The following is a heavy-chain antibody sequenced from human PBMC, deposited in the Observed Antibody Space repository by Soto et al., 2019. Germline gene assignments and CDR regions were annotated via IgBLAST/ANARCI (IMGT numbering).Heavy chain of an antibody. V-gene: IGHV3-7*01. CDR3: ARDRSSGWYQH. D-gene: IGHD6-19*01. J-gene: IGHJ1*01. CDR2: IKQDGSEK. CDR1: GFTFSSYW. Sequence: EVQLVESGGGLVQPGGSLRLSCAASGFTFSSYWMSWVRQAPGKGLEWVANIKQDGSEKYYVDSVKGRFTISRDNAKKSLYLQMNSLRAEDTAVYYCARDRSSGWYQHWGQGTLVTVSS.